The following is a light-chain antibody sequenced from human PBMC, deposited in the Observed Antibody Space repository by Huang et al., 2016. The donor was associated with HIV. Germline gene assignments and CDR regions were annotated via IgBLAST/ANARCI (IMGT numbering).Light chain of an antibody. Sequence: ILTQSPGSLSLSPGDRVTMSCRASQSVDSGYVAWYHQKPGQSPRLIVYGPSSRASCIPIRFSGSGSGRDFSLTISGLESEDFGVYYCHQYGSSMATFGQGTKVDI. CDR3: HQYGSSMAT. V-gene: IGKV3-20*01. CDR2: GPS. CDR1: QSVDSGY. J-gene: IGKJ2*01.